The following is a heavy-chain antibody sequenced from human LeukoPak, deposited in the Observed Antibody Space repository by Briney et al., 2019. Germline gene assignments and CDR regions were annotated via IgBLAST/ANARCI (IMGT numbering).Heavy chain of an antibody. D-gene: IGHD6-13*01. J-gene: IGHJ4*02. CDR2: INSDGSST. Sequence: GGSLRLSCAASGFTFSSYWMHWVRQAPGKGLVWVSRINSDGSSTNYADSVKGRFTISRDNAKNTLYLQMNSLRAEDTAVYYCARDSGRLAAAGDYWGRGTLVTVSS. CDR3: ARDSGRLAAAGDY. V-gene: IGHV3-74*01. CDR1: GFTFSSYW.